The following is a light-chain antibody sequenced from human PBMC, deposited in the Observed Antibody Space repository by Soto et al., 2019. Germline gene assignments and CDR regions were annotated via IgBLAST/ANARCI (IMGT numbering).Light chain of an antibody. CDR3: AAWDDSLNGHVV. Sequence: QSVLTQPPSASGTPGQRVTISCSGSNSNIESNTVNWYQQLPGTAPKLLIYSNNQRPSGVPDRFSGSKSGTSASLVISGLQSDDEADYYCAAWDDSLNGHVVFGGGTKLTVL. CDR2: SNN. CDR1: NSNIESNT. V-gene: IGLV1-44*01. J-gene: IGLJ2*01.